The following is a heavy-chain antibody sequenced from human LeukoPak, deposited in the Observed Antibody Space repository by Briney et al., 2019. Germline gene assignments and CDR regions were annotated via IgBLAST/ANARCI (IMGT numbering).Heavy chain of an antibody. J-gene: IGHJ4*02. Sequence: GGSLRLSCAASGFTVSSNYMSWVRQAPGKGLEWVSVTYSNGRTYYADSVKGRFTISRDNAKNSLYLQMNSLRAEDTAVYYCARDYGGSSPFDYWGQGTLVTVSS. V-gene: IGHV3-53*01. CDR3: ARDYGGSSPFDY. D-gene: IGHD4-23*01. CDR2: TYSNGRT. CDR1: GFTVSSNY.